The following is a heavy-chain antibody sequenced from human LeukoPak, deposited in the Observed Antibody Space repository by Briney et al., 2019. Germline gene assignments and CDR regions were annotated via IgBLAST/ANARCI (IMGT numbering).Heavy chain of an antibody. CDR1: GGTFSNYA. CDR2: IIPIFGTA. J-gene: IGHJ1*01. CDR3: ARILSSSWYEYFHH. Sequence: SVKVSCKAPGGTFSNYAISWVRQAPGQGLEWMGAIIPIFGTANYAQKFQGRVTITADESTSTAYMELSSLRSEDTAVYYCARILSSSWYEYFHHWGQGTLVTVSS. V-gene: IGHV1-69*13. D-gene: IGHD6-19*01.